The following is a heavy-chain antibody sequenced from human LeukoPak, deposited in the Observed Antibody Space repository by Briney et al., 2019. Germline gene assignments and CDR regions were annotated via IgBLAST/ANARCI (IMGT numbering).Heavy chain of an antibody. D-gene: IGHD2-2*01. CDR1: GFTFSSYA. V-gene: IGHV3-23*01. J-gene: IGHJ4*02. CDR2: ISGSGGST. CDR3: AKDPPTRDIVVVPAAALV. Sequence: GGSLRLSCAASGFTFSSYAMSWVRQAPWKGLEWVSAISGSGGSTYYADSVKGRFTISRDNSKNTLYLQMNSLRAEDTAVYYCAKDPPTRDIVVVPAAALVWGQGTLVTVSS.